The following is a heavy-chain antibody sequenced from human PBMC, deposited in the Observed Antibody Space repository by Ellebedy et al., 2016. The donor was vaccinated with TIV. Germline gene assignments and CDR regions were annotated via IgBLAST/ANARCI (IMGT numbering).Heavy chain of an antibody. V-gene: IGHV1-3*01. D-gene: IGHD1-26*01. CDR1: GYTFTTYA. CDR2: INAGNGDR. J-gene: IGHJ4*02. CDR3: ARNIVRTTTLDY. Sequence: AASVKVSCKASGYTFTTYAIHWVRQAPGQGLEYMGWINAGNGDRQYSQRFQGRVTITRDTSASTAYVELTSLRSEDTAVYYCARNIVRTTTLDYWGQGTLVTVSS.